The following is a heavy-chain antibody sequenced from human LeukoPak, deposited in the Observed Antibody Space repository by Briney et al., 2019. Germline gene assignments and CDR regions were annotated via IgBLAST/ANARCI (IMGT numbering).Heavy chain of an antibody. V-gene: IGHV4-61*01. D-gene: IGHD3-22*01. J-gene: IGHJ4*02. CDR2: ICSSRSP. Sequence: SETLSLTCTVSGGSVSSGSYYWSWIRQPPGKGLEWITYICSSRSPNYNPSLKRRATISVDTSKNQFSLKLSSATAADTAVYYCARVWSSLAYYFDYWGQGTLVTVSS. CDR1: GGSVSSGSYY. CDR3: ARVWSSLAYYFDY.